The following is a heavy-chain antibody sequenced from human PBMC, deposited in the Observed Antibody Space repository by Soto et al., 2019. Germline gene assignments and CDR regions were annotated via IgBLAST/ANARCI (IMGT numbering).Heavy chain of an antibody. J-gene: IGHJ6*02. V-gene: IGHV1-46*01. CDR2: INPSGGST. CDR1: GYTFTSYY. Sequence: QVQLVQSGAEVKKPGASVKVSCKASGYTFTSYYMHWVRQAPGQGLAWMGIINPSGGSTSYAQKFQGRVTMTRDTSTSTVYMELSSLRSEDTAVYYCARDISSRVPAARTYYYYGMDVWGQGTTVTVSS. D-gene: IGHD2-2*01. CDR3: ARDISSRVPAARTYYYYGMDV.